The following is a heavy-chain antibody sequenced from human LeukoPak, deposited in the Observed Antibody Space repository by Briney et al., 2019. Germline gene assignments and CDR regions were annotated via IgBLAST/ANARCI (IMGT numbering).Heavy chain of an antibody. CDR3: ARDSLQRGSSTTPLNYYYYGMDV. V-gene: IGHV3-21*01. J-gene: IGHJ6*02. Sequence: GGSLRLSCAASGFTFSSYSMNWVRQAPGKGLEWVSSISSSSSYIYYADSVKGRFTISRDNAKNSLYLQMNSLRAEDTAVYYCARDSLQRGSSTTPLNYYYYGMDVWGQGTTVTVSS. CDR1: GFTFSSYS. CDR2: ISSSSSYI. D-gene: IGHD2-2*01.